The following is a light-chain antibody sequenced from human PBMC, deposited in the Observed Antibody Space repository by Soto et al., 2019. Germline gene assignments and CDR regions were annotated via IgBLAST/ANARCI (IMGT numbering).Light chain of an antibody. Sequence: QSVLTQPASVSGSPGQSINISCTGTSSDVGGYNYVSWYQHHPGKAPKLMIYEDSKRPSGVSNRFSGSKSGNTASLTISGLQAEDDADYYCCSYAGSSTYVFGTGTKATV. CDR2: EDS. V-gene: IGLV2-23*01. CDR1: SSDVGGYNY. J-gene: IGLJ1*01. CDR3: CSYAGSSTYV.